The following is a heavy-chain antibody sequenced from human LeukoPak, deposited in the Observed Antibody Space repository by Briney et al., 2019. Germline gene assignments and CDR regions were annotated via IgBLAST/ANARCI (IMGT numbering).Heavy chain of an antibody. CDR2: IKQDGSEK. Sequence: GGSLRLSCAASGFTFSSYWMSWVRQAPGKGLEWVANIKQDGSEKYYVDSVKGRFTISRDNAKNSLYLQMNSLRAEDTAVYYCARTYYYDSSGYYYVGYFDYWSQGTLVTVSS. J-gene: IGHJ4*02. CDR3: ARTYYYDSSGYYYVGYFDY. CDR1: GFTFSSYW. V-gene: IGHV3-7*01. D-gene: IGHD3-22*01.